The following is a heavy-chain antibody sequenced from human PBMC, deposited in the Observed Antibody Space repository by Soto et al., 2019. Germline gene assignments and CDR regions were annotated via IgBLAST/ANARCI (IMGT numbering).Heavy chain of an antibody. Sequence: EVHLLESGGGLVQPGGSRTLSCAASGFPLSDYVVTWVRQAPGKGLEWVSGISGSIGHTYYADSVKGRFTISRDSSKNTVYLQMNSLRAEDRAVYYCAKEVIAARRGPDNWGQGTLVTVSS. D-gene: IGHD6-6*01. V-gene: IGHV3-23*01. CDR3: AKEVIAARRGPDN. CDR2: ISGSIGHT. CDR1: GFPLSDYV. J-gene: IGHJ4*02.